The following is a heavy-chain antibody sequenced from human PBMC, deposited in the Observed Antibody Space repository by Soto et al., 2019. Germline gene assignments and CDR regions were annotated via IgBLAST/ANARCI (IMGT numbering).Heavy chain of an antibody. J-gene: IGHJ4*02. CDR2: VYYTGST. D-gene: IGHD6-19*01. V-gene: IGHV4-59*01. CDR3: ARSVAVPGAHIAY. Sequence: SETLSLTCSVSGGSISGSYWSWIRQSPGKGLEWLGYVYYTGSTNYSPSLRSRVSISVDTSKNEFSLRLSSVTAADTAVYFCARSVAVPGAHIAYWGKGTQVTVSS. CDR1: GGSISGSY.